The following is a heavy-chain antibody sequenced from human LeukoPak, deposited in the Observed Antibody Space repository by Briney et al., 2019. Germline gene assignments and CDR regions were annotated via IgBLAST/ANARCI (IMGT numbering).Heavy chain of an antibody. D-gene: IGHD3-10*01. V-gene: IGHV3-21*01. CDR3: ARDASVRGASDY. J-gene: IGHJ4*02. Sequence: GGSLRLPCAASGFTFSSYSMNWVRQTPGKGLEWVSSISSSSSYIYYADSLKGRFTISRDNAKNSLYLQMNSLRAEDTAVYYCARDASVRGASDYWGQGTLVTVSS. CDR2: ISSSSSYI. CDR1: GFTFSSYS.